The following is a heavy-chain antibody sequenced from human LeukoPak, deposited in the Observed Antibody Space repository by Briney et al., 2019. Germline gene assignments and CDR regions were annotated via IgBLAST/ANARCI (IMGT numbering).Heavy chain of an antibody. CDR1: GGSFSGYY. J-gene: IGHJ4*02. Sequence: SETLSLTCAVYGGSFSGYYWSWIRQPPGKGLEWIGEINHSGSTNYNPTLKSRVTISVDTSKNQFSLKLSPVTAADTAVYYCARIMAPRIAAAGIFDYWGQGTLVTVSS. D-gene: IGHD6-13*01. CDR3: ARIMAPRIAAAGIFDY. V-gene: IGHV4-34*01. CDR2: INHSGST.